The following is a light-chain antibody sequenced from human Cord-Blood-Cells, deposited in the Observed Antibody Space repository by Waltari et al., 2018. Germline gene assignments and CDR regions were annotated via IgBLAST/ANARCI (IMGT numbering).Light chain of an antibody. V-gene: IGKV1-39*01. Sequence: DIQMTQSPSSLSASVGDRVPITCRASQSISSYLNWYQQKPGKAPKLLIYAASSLQSGVPSRFSGSGSGTDFTLTISSLQPEDFATYYCQQSYSTLGRTFGQGTKVEIK. CDR2: AAS. CDR1: QSISSY. CDR3: QQSYSTLGRT. J-gene: IGKJ1*01.